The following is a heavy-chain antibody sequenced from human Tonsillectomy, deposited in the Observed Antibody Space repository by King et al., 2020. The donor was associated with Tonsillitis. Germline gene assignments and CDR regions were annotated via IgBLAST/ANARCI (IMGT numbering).Heavy chain of an antibody. CDR2: ISNDGSNK. V-gene: IGHV3-30*18. Sequence: QLVQSGGGVVQPGRSLRLSCAASGVTFSSYGMPWVRQAPGKGLEWVAVISNDGSNKYYADSVKGRFTISRDNSKNTLYLQMNSLRADDTAVYYCAKDPLRVGMVLPIWYFDLWGRGTLVTVSS. D-gene: IGHD3-3*01. CDR1: GVTFSSYG. J-gene: IGHJ2*01. CDR3: AKDPLRVGMVLPIWYFDL.